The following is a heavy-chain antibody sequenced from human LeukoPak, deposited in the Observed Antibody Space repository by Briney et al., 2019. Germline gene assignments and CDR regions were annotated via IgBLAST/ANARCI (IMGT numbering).Heavy chain of an antibody. CDR2: INPNSGGT. CDR3: MRSRRPGVYMDL. D-gene: IGHD3-10*01. Sequence: ASVKVSCKASGYTFTGYYKHWVRQAPGQGLEWMGWINPNSGGTNYAQKFQGRVTMTRDTSISTAYMELSRLISDDTAVDYCMRSRRPGVYMDLGRKGTTVTVSS. V-gene: IGHV1-2*02. J-gene: IGHJ6*03. CDR1: GYTFTGYY.